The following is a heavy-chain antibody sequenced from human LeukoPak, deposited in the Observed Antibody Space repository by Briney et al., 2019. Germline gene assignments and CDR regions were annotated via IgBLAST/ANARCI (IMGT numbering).Heavy chain of an antibody. CDR1: AYSFTNYW. CDR3: ARRPTNYYGFDY. Sequence: GESLKISCKGSAYSFTNYWIGRVRQMPGKGLEWMGIIYPGDSDTRYRTSFQGQVTISADKSTGTAYLQWSSLRASDTAIYYCARRPTNYYGFDYWGQGTLVTVSS. J-gene: IGHJ4*02. D-gene: IGHD3-10*01. V-gene: IGHV5-51*01. CDR2: IYPGDSDT.